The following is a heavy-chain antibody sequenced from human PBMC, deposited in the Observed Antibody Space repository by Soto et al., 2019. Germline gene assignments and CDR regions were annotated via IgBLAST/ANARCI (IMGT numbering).Heavy chain of an antibody. J-gene: IGHJ5*02. V-gene: IGHV4-61*01. CDR1: GGSVSSGSYY. D-gene: IGHD3-22*01. CDR2: IYYSGST. CDR3: AREEYYYDSSGYGPGWFDP. Sequence: QVQLQESGPGLVKPSETLSLTCTVSGGSVSSGSYYWSWIRQPPGKGLEWIGYIYYSGSTNYNPSLKSRVTISVDTSKNQFSLKLSSVTAADTAVYYCAREEYYYDSSGYGPGWFDPWGQGTLVTVSS.